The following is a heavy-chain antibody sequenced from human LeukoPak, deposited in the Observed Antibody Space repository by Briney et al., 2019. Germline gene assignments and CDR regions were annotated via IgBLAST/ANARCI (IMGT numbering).Heavy chain of an antibody. CDR3: ARGGGWYKLDYYMDV. D-gene: IGHD6-19*01. J-gene: IGHJ6*03. Sequence: GGSLRLSCAASGFTFSSYAMHWVRQAPGKGLEWVAVISYDGSNKYYADSVKGRFTISRDNSKNTLYLQMNSLRAEDTAVYYCARGGGWYKLDYYMDVWGKGTTVTVSS. CDR2: ISYDGSNK. CDR1: GFTFSSYA. V-gene: IGHV3-30-3*01.